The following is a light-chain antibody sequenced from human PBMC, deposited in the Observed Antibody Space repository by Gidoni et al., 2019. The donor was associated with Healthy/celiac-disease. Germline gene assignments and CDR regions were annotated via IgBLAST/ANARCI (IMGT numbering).Light chain of an antibody. CDR3: QRYGSSLIT. CDR2: GAS. CDR1: QSVSSSY. Sequence: EIVLTQPPGTLSLSPGERATLSCRASQSVSSSYLAWYQQKPCQAPRLLIYGASSRATCIPDRFSGSGSGTDFTLTISRLEPEDFAVYYCQRYGSSLITFGQGTRLEIK. J-gene: IGKJ5*01. V-gene: IGKV3-20*01.